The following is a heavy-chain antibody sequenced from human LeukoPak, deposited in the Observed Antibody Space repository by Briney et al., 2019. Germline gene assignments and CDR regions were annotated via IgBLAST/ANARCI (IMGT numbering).Heavy chain of an antibody. Sequence: GGSLRLSCTTSGFNFRAYWMGWVRQAPGKGLEWVAVISYDGSNKYYADSVKGRFTISRDNSKNTLHLQMNSLRAEDTAVYYCAKFSPYGGNSYWGQGTLVTVSS. D-gene: IGHD4-23*01. J-gene: IGHJ4*02. CDR3: AKFSPYGGNSY. V-gene: IGHV3-30-3*02. CDR1: GFNFRAYW. CDR2: ISYDGSNK.